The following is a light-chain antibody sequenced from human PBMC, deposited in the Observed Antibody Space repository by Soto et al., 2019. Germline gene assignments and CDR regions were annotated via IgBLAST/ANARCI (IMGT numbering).Light chain of an antibody. CDR2: DAS. Sequence: IQMTQSPSSLSASVGDRVTITCQASQDITNYLNWYQQKPGKAPRLLLYDASSLETGVPSRFSGSQSGTEFTLTITSLLPDDFATYYCQQANSFPPTFGQGTKVDI. CDR1: QDITNY. V-gene: IGKV1-33*01. CDR3: QQANSFPPT. J-gene: IGKJ1*01.